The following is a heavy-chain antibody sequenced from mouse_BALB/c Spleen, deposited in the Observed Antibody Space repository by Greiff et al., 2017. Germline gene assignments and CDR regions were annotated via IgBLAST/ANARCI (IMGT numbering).Heavy chain of an antibody. CDR3: ARVVTY. J-gene: IGHJ3*01. V-gene: IGHV5-4*02. CDR2: ISDGGSYT. Sequence: EVQVVESGGGLVKPGGSLKLSCAASGFAFSSYDMSWVRQTPEKRLEWVATISDGGSYTYYPDSVKGRFTISRDNAKNNLYLQMSSLKSEDTAMYYCARVVTYWGQGTLVTVSA. CDR1: GFAFSSYD. D-gene: IGHD2-1*01.